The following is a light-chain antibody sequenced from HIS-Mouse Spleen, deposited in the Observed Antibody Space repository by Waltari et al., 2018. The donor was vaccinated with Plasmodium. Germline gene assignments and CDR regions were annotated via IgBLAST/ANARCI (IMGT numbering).Light chain of an antibody. CDR1: QSISSW. CDR3: QQYNSYSYT. Sequence: DIQMTQSPSTLSASVGARVTITCRASQSISSWLAWYQQKPGKAPKLLIDKASSLESGVPSRVSGSGSGTELTLTISSLQPDEFATYYCQQYNSYSYTFGQGTKLEIK. V-gene: IGKV1-5*03. CDR2: KAS. J-gene: IGKJ2*01.